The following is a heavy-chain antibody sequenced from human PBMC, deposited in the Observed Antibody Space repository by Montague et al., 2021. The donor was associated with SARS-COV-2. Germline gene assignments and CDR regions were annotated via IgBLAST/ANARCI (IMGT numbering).Heavy chain of an antibody. Sequence: THSLTCTVSGGSISSGGYYWSWIRQHPGKGLEWIGYIYYSGSTYYNPSLESRVTISVDTSKNQFSLKLSSVTAADTAVYYCARARITMIVVVNAFDIWGQGTMVTVSS. V-gene: IGHV4-31*03. CDR2: IYYSGST. CDR1: GGSISSGGYY. CDR3: ARARITMIVVVNAFDI. J-gene: IGHJ3*02. D-gene: IGHD3-22*01.